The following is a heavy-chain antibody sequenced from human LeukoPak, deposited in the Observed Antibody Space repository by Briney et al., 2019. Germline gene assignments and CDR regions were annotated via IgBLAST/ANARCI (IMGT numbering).Heavy chain of an antibody. CDR2: INHSGST. J-gene: IGHJ4*02. CDR1: GGSFSGYY. V-gene: IGHV4-34*01. CDR3: ARGGAGMITFGGVFFF. D-gene: IGHD3-16*01. Sequence: SETLSLTCAVYGGSFSGYYWSWIRQPPGKGLVWIGEINHSGSTNYNPSLKSRVTISVDTSKNQFSLKLSSVTAADTAVYYCARGGAGMITFGGVFFFWGQGTLVTVSS.